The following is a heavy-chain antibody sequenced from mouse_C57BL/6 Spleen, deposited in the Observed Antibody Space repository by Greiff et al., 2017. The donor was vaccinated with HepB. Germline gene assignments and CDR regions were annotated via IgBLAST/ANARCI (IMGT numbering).Heavy chain of an antibody. V-gene: IGHV1-50*01. D-gene: IGHD2-4*01. CDR1: GYTFTSYW. Sequence: VQLQQSGAELVKPGASVKLSCKASGYTFTSYWMQWVKQRPGQGLEWIGEIDPSDSYTNYTQKFKGKATLTVDTSSSTAYMQLSSLTSEDSAVYYCARMPVITTSDYFDYWGQGTTLTVSS. CDR2: IDPSDSYT. CDR3: ARMPVITTSDYFDY. J-gene: IGHJ2*01.